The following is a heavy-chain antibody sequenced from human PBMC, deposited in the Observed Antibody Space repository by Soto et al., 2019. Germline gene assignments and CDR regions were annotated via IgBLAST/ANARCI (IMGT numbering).Heavy chain of an antibody. CDR2: ISYDGSNK. CDR1: GFTFSSYG. D-gene: IGHD3-22*01. V-gene: IGHV3-30*18. CDR3: AKEADYYYDSSGYYDY. J-gene: IGHJ4*02. Sequence: GESLKISCAASGFTFSSYGMHWVRQAPGKGLEWVAVISYDGSNKYYADSVKGRFTISRDNSKNTLYLQMNSLRAEDTAVYYCAKEADYYYDSSGYYDYWGQGTLVTVSS.